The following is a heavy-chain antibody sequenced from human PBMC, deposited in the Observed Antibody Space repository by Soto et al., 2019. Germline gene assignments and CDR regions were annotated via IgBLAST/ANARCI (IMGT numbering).Heavy chain of an antibody. CDR3: ARILVGAFDF. CDR2: INHRGST. J-gene: IGHJ4*02. CDR1: GGSFSYYF. V-gene: IGHV4-34*01. Sequence: SETLSLTCAVYGGSFSYYFWTWIRQSPGKGLEWIGDINHRGSTSYNLSLKSRVTISLDTSKNQFSLSLSSVTAADTAVYYCARILVGAFDFWGQGALVTVSS. D-gene: IGHD1-26*01.